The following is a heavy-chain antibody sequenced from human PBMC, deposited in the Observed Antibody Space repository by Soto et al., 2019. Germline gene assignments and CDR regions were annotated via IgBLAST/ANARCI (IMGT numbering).Heavy chain of an antibody. CDR3: AWESGENWSYEAY. D-gene: IGHD1-7*01. Sequence: QVQLQESGPGRVKPSETLSLTCSVSGGSITDYSWNWIRQSAGKGLEWIGRISATGKNQVNPSLQSRVTMSLDKSKNQFSLKLTSVTAADTAVYYCAWESGENWSYEAYWGQGTLVTVSS. J-gene: IGHJ4*02. CDR1: GGSITDYS. CDR2: ISATGKN. V-gene: IGHV4-4*07.